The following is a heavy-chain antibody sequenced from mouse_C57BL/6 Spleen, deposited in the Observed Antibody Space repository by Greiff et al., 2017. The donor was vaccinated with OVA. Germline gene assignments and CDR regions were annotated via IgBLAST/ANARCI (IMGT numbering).Heavy chain of an antibody. CDR1: GFTFSDYG. CDR2: ISSGSSTI. V-gene: IGHV5-17*01. J-gene: IGHJ3*01. D-gene: IGHD2-4*01. Sequence: EVQLQESGGGLVKPGGSLKLSCAASGFTFSDYGMHWVRQAPEKGLEWVAYISSGSSTIYYADTVKGRFTISRDNAKNTLFLQMTSLRSEDTAMYYCARGDYDYADVFAYWGKGTLVTVAA. CDR3: ARGDYDYADVFAY.